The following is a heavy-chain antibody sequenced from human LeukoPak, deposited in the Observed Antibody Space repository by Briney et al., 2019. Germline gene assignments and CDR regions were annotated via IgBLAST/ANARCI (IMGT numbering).Heavy chain of an antibody. CDR2: IYHSGST. CDR1: GGSISSGGYS. V-gene: IGHV4-30-2*02. CDR3: ATIGPSVAAEGY. J-gene: IGHJ4*02. Sequence: SETLSLTCAVSGGSISSGGYSWSWIRQPPGKGLEWIGYIYHSGSTYYNPSLKSRVTISVDRSKNQFSLKLSSVTAADTAVYYCATIGPSVAAEGYWGQGILITVSS. D-gene: IGHD6-13*01.